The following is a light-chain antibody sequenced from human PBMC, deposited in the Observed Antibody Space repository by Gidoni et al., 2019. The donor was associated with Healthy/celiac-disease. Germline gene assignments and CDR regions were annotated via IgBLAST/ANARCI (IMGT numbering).Light chain of an antibody. J-gene: IGKJ1*01. V-gene: IGKV3-11*01. CDR3: QQRRT. CDR2: DAS. Sequence: IVLTQSPATLSLSPGERANLSCRASQSVSSYLAWYQQKPGQAPRLLIYDASNRATGIPARFSGSGSGTDFTITISSLEPEDFAVYYCQQRRTFGQGTKVEIK. CDR1: QSVSSY.